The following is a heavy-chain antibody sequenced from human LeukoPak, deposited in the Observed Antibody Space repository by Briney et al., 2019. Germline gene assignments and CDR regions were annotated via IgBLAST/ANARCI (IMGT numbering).Heavy chain of an antibody. CDR3: ARSGDGLVGDY. Sequence: PSETLSLTCTVSGGSISSYYWSWIRQPPGKGLEWIGYIYYSGSTNYNPSLKSRVTISVDTSKNQFSLKLSSVTAADTAVYYCARSGDGLVGDYWGQGTLVTVSS. V-gene: IGHV4-59*08. CDR2: IYYSGST. CDR1: GGSISSYY. D-gene: IGHD6-19*01. J-gene: IGHJ4*02.